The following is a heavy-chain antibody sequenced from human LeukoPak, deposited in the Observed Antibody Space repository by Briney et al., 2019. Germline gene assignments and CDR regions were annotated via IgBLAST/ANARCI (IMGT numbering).Heavy chain of an antibody. CDR2: IYYSGGT. V-gene: IGHV4-59*08. J-gene: IGHJ6*02. CDR1: GGSISSYY. Sequence: SETLSLTCTVSGGSISSYYWSWVRQPPGKGLEWIGYIYYSGGTNYNPSLKSRVTISVDTSKNQFSLKLSSVTAADTAVYYCARQGSWVDVWGQGTTVTVSS. CDR3: ARQGSWVDV. D-gene: IGHD6-13*01.